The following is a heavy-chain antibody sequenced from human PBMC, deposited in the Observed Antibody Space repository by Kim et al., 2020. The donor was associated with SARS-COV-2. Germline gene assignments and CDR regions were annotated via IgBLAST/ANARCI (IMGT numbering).Heavy chain of an antibody. CDR1: GITFSNAW. J-gene: IGHJ4*02. Sequence: GGSLRLSCAVSGITFSNAWMNWVRQTPGKGLEWIGRIKSKNDGGTADYAAPVIGRFTITRNDSKNTLYLLMNSLKTEDSGVYYCTTVSKRWGQGTLVTVS. D-gene: IGHD3-16*01. V-gene: IGHV3-15*01. CDR3: TTVSKR. CDR2: IKSKNDGGTA.